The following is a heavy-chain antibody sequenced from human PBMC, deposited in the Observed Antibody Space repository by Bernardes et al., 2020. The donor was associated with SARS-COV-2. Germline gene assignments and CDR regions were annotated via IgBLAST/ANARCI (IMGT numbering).Heavy chain of an antibody. CDR1: GFTFSSYS. V-gene: IGHV3-7*01. J-gene: IGHJ1*01. CDR3: VRGDEDSGYRHFQG. Sequence: GGSLRLSRTASGFTFSSYSMTWVRQAPGKGLEWVANVKEDDSEKNYVGSVKGRFTISRDNAQNSLYLHMNSLRAEDTGVYYCVRGDEDSGYRHFQGWGQGTLVAVSS. D-gene: IGHD3-22*01. CDR2: VKEDDSEK.